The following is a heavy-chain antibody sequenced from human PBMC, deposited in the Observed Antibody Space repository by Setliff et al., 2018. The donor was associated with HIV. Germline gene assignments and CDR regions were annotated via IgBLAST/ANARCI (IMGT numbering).Heavy chain of an antibody. CDR1: GYTFTDYY. CDR3: ARGGWEQPEYFQH. D-gene: IGHD1-26*01. J-gene: IGHJ1*01. V-gene: IGHV1-69-2*01. CDR2: VDPEDGET. Sequence: RASVKVSCKASGYTFTDYYMHWVKQAPGKGPEWMGRVDPEDGETIYAEKFQGRVTITADTSTDTAYMELSSLRSEDTAVYYCARGGWEQPEYFQHWGQGTLVTVSS.